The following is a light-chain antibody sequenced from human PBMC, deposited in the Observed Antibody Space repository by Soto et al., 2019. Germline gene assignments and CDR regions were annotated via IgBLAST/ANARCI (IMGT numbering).Light chain of an antibody. CDR3: QQYDVYSPWM. Sequence: IVLTQSPATLSLSPGERVTLSCRASQSVSSYLAWYQQKPGQAPRLLIYDASNRATGIPARFSGSGSGTEFTLTISSLQPDDSATYYCQQYDVYSPWMFGQGTKVDIK. CDR2: DAS. V-gene: IGKV3-11*01. CDR1: QSVSSY. J-gene: IGKJ1*01.